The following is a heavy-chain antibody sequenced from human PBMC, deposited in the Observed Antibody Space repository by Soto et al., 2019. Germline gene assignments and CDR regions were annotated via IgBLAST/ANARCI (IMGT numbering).Heavy chain of an antibody. CDR2: ISYDGSDH. Sequence: QVQLVESGGGVVQPGRSLRLSCAASGFTFSSYAMHWVRQAPGKGLEWVAVISYDGSDHYYADSVKGRFTISRDNSKNTLLLQMNSLRTEDTAVYYCAAVDTIDYWGQGTLVTVSS. CDR3: AAVDTIDY. V-gene: IGHV3-30-3*01. CDR1: GFTFSSYA. J-gene: IGHJ4*02. D-gene: IGHD2-2*01.